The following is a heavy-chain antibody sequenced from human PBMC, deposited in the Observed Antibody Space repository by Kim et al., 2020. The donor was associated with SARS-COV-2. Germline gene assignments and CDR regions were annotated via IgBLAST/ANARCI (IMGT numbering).Heavy chain of an antibody. CDR1: GFTFSSYS. V-gene: IGHV3-21*01. Sequence: GGSLRLSCAASGFTFSSYSMNWVRQAPGKGLEWVSSISSSSSYIYYADSVKGRFTTSRDNAKNSLYLQMNSLRAEDTAVYYCARGERGYYYDSSGYYYGMDVWGQGTTVTVSS. D-gene: IGHD3-22*01. CDR3: ARGERGYYYDSSGYYYGMDV. CDR2: ISSSSSYI. J-gene: IGHJ6*02.